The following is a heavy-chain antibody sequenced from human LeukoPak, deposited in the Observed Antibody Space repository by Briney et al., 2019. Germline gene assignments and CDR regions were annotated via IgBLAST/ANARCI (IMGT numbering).Heavy chain of an antibody. D-gene: IGHD2-2*03. Sequence: SETLSLTCTVSGGSISSYYWGWIRRPPGKGLEWIGSIYFSGNTYYNPSLKTRVTISIDTSKNQFSLKLTSVTAADTAIFYCASGYFVHTFDFWGQGTLGTVSS. CDR2: IYFSGNT. J-gene: IGHJ4*02. V-gene: IGHV4-39*01. CDR1: GGSISSYY. CDR3: ASGYFVHTFDF.